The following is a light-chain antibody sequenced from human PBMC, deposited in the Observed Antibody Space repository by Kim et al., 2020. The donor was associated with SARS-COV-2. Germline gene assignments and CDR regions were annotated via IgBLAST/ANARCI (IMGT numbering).Light chain of an antibody. CDR1: SSNIGANYD. V-gene: IGLV1-40*01. CDR2: GNT. CDR3: QTYDNSLGAYV. J-gene: IGLJ1*01. Sequence: QRVTISCSGRSSNIGANYDVHWYQQLPGTAPKLLMFGNTKRPSGVSDRFSGSKSGTSASLAITGLQADDEAAYYCQTYDNSLGAYVFGTGTKVTVL.